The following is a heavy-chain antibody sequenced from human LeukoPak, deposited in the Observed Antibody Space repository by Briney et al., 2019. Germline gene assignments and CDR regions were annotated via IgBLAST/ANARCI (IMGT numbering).Heavy chain of an antibody. CDR3: AKTGRVVAYHLFDY. J-gene: IGHJ4*02. D-gene: IGHD2-15*01. Sequence: GGSLKLSCAASGFTFSGSAMHWVRQASGKGLEWVGRIRSKANSYATAYAASVKGRFTISRDDSKNTAYLQMNSLKTEDTAVYYCAKTGRVVAYHLFDYWGQGTLVTVSS. CDR2: IRSKANSYAT. CDR1: GFTFSGSA. V-gene: IGHV3-73*01.